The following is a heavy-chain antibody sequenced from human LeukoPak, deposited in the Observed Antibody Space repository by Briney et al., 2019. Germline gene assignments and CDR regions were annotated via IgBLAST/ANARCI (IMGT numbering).Heavy chain of an antibody. V-gene: IGHV3-30*02. J-gene: IGHJ3*02. CDR2: IRYDGSNK. D-gene: IGHD4-17*01. CDR3: AKGDDYGSEAFDI. CDR1: GFTFSSYG. Sequence: GRSLRLSCAASGFTFSSYGMHWVRQAPGKGLEWVAFIRYDGSNKYYADSVKGRFTISRDNSKNTLYLQMNSLRAEDTAVYYCAKGDDYGSEAFDIWGQGTMVTVSS.